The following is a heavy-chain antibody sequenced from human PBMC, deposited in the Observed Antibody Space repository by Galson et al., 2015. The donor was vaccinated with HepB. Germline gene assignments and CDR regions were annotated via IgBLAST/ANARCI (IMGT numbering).Heavy chain of an antibody. CDR3: ATERSTSGSYYFDN. CDR2: FYSGGST. D-gene: IGHD1-26*01. Sequence: SLRLSCAAPGFTVRTNSMSWVRQAPGKGLEWVSVFYSGGSTYYADSVKGRFTIFRVDSKNTLYLHMNSLRPEDTAVYYCATERSTSGSYYFDNWGQGTLVTVSS. V-gene: IGHV3-66*02. CDR1: GFTVRTNS. J-gene: IGHJ4*02.